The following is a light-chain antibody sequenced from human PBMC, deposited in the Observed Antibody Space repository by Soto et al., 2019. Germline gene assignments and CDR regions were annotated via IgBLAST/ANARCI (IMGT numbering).Light chain of an antibody. CDR1: SSDVGGYNL. V-gene: IGLV2-14*02. J-gene: IGLJ1*01. Sequence: QSALTQPASVSGSPGQSITISCSGTSSDVGGYNLVSWYQQHPGRAPRLLIYEVSQRPSGVSSRFSGSKSGNTASLTISGLQAEDEADYYCSSYTSSSTLYVFGTGTKVTVL. CDR2: EVS. CDR3: SSYTSSSTLYV.